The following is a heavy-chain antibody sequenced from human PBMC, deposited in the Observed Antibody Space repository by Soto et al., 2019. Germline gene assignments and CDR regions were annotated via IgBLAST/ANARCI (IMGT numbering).Heavy chain of an antibody. CDR1: GGSISDYY. Sequence: SETLSLTCTVSGGSISDYYWSWFRQAPGKGLDWIGYVYYSGSTNYNPSLQSRVTISVDTSKNQFSLKLSSVTAADTAVYYCARQAIDWGQGTLVTVSS. CDR2: VYYSGST. V-gene: IGHV4-59*08. CDR3: ARQAID. J-gene: IGHJ4*02.